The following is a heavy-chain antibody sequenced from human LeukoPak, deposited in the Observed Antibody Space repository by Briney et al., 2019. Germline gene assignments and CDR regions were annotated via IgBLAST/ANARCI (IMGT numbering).Heavy chain of an antibody. J-gene: IGHJ4*02. CDR1: GFTFSSYA. Sequence: PGGSLRLSCAASGFTFSSYAMSWVRQAPGKGLEWVSAISGSGGSTYYADSVKGRFTISRDNSKNTLYLQMNSLRAEDTAVYYCARALTSAAAGTFYFDYWGQGTLVTVSS. D-gene: IGHD6-13*01. CDR3: ARALTSAAAGTFYFDY. CDR2: ISGSGGST. V-gene: IGHV3-23*01.